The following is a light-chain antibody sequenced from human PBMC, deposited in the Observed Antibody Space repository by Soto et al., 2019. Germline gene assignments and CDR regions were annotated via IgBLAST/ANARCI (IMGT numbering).Light chain of an antibody. CDR1: SSNLGDNT. CDR2: SYD. J-gene: IGLJ1*01. V-gene: IGLV1-44*01. CDR3: AAWHARLAGSA. Sequence: QSALTQPPSASGTPGQRVTISCSTSSSNLGDNTVNWYQHVPGTAPKLLIYSYDQRPSGVPDRFSGSKSGTSASLAISGLQSEDEADYYCAAWHARLAGSALGTSTNVTV.